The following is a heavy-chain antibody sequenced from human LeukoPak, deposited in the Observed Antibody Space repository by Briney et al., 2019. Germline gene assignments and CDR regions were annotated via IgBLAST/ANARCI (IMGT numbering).Heavy chain of an antibody. D-gene: IGHD3-3*01. CDR3: ASRVTIFGVVIANYFDY. CDR2: IIPIFGTA. J-gene: IGHJ4*02. Sequence: SVKVSCKASGGTFSSYAISWVRQAPGQGLEWMGGIIPIFGTANYAQKFQGRVTITADESTSTAYMALSSLRSEDTAVYYCASRVTIFGVVIANYFDYWGQGTLVAVSS. V-gene: IGHV1-69*13. CDR1: GGTFSSYA.